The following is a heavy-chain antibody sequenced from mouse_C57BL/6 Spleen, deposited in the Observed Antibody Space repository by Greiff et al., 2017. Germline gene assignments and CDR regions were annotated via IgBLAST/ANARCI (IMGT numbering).Heavy chain of an antibody. Sequence: VMLVESGAELVKPGASVKISCKASGYAFSSYWMNWVKQRPGKGLEWIGQIYPGDGDTNYNGKFKGKATLTADKSSSTAYMQLSSLTSEDSAVYFCARSGDYGPYYFDYWGQGTTLTVSS. J-gene: IGHJ2*01. CDR3: ARSGDYGPYYFDY. D-gene: IGHD1-1*01. CDR2: IYPGDGDT. V-gene: IGHV1-80*01. CDR1: GYAFSSYW.